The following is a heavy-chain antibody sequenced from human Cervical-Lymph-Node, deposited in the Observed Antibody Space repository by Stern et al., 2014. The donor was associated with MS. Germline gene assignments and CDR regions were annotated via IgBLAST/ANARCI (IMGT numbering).Heavy chain of an antibody. J-gene: IGHJ4*02. CDR3: AGSYYYDSSGYFSF. CDR1: GGSISSYY. CDR2: IYYSGST. Sequence: VQLQQSGPGLVKPSETLSLTCTVSGGSISSYYWSWIRQPPGKGLEWIGYIYYSGSTNYNPALKRRVTISVDTSKNQFSLKLSSVTAADTAVYYCAGSYYYDSSGYFSFWGQGTLVTVSS. V-gene: IGHV4-59*01. D-gene: IGHD3-22*01.